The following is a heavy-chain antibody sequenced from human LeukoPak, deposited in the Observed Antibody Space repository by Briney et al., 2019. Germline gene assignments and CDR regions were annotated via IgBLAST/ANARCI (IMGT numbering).Heavy chain of an antibody. CDR3: ARDLVTVTKGFDI. CDR1: DDSFSSHY. J-gene: IGHJ3*02. V-gene: IGHV4-59*11. Sequence: SETLSLTCAVSDDSFSSHYWTWIRQPPGKGLDWIGYISYIGSTNYNPSLKSRVTISIDTSKNQFSLKLSSVTAADTAVYYCARDLVTVTKGFDIWGQGTMVSVSS. D-gene: IGHD4-17*01. CDR2: ISYIGST.